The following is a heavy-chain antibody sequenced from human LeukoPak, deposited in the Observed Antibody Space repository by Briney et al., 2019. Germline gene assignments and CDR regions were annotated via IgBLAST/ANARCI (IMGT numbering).Heavy chain of an antibody. Sequence: PGGSLRLSCAASGFTFSSYAMHWVRQAPGKGLEWVAVISYDGSNKYYADSVKGRFTISRDNSKNTLYLQMNSLRAEDTAVYYCAREDSYGFNYYGMDVWGQGTTVTVSS. D-gene: IGHD5-18*01. J-gene: IGHJ6*02. CDR3: AREDSYGFNYYGMDV. CDR1: GFTFSSYA. V-gene: IGHV3-30-3*01. CDR2: ISYDGSNK.